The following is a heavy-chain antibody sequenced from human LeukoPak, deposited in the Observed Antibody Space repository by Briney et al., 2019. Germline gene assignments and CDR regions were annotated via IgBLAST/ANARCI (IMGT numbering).Heavy chain of an antibody. CDR2: INHSGST. CDR1: GGSFSGYY. V-gene: IGHV4-34*01. D-gene: IGHD1-26*01. J-gene: IGHJ5*02. CDR3: ARQEWELLQGSDWFDP. Sequence: SETLSLTCAVYGGSFSGYYWSWIRQPPGKGLEWIGEINHSGSTNYNPSLKSRVTISVDTSKNQFSLKLSSVTAADTAVYYCARQEWELLQGSDWFDPWGQGTPVTVSS.